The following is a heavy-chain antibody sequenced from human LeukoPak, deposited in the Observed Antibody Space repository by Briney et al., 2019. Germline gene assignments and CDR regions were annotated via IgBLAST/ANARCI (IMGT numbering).Heavy chain of an antibody. D-gene: IGHD3-3*01. Sequence: GASVKVSCKTSGYTFTDYYIHWVRQAPGQGLEWMGWINPNSGGTNYAQKFQGRVTMTRDTSISTAYMELSRLRSDDTAVYYCARDTPIYDFWSGYPNYYYYYMDVWGKGTTVTVSS. CDR2: INPNSGGT. V-gene: IGHV1-2*02. J-gene: IGHJ6*03. CDR1: GYTFTDYY. CDR3: ARDTPIYDFWSGYPNYYYYYMDV.